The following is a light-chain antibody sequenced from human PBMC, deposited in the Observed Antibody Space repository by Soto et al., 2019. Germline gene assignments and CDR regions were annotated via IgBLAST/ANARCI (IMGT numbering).Light chain of an antibody. Sequence: EIVLTQSPGTLALSPGEGATLSCRASQSVSSSYLAWYQQKPGQAPRLLIYGASSRATGIPDRFSGSGSGTDFTLTISRLEPEDFAVYYCQQDYKLRTFGQGTKVDIK. CDR3: QQDYKLRT. V-gene: IGKV3-20*01. CDR2: GAS. J-gene: IGKJ1*01. CDR1: QSVSSSY.